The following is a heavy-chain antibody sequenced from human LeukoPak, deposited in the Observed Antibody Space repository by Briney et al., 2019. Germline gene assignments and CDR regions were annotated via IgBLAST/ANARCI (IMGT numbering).Heavy chain of an antibody. CDR1: GFTLSSYW. V-gene: IGHV3-7*01. D-gene: IGHD3-22*01. CDR2: IKQDGSEK. Sequence: GGSLRLSCAASGFTLSSYWMSWVRQAPGKGLEWVANIKQDGSEKYYVDSVKGRFAISRDNAKNSLYLQMNSLRAEDTAVYYRARDGDVSGYSDWGQGTLVTVSS. J-gene: IGHJ4*02. CDR3: ARDGDVSGYSD.